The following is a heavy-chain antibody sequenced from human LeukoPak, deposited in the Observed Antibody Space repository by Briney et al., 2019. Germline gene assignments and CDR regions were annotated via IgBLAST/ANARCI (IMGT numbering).Heavy chain of an antibody. CDR3: ATLSSMIVYDDAFDI. CDR2: INPSSGGT. V-gene: IGHV1-2*02. CDR1: GYTFTGYY. J-gene: IGHJ3*02. Sequence: GESLKISCKASGYTFTGYYMHWVRQAPGQGLEWMGWINPSSGGTNYAQKFQGRVTMTRDTSISTAYMELSRLRSDDTAVYYCATLSSMIVYDDAFDIWGQGTMVTVSS. D-gene: IGHD3-22*01.